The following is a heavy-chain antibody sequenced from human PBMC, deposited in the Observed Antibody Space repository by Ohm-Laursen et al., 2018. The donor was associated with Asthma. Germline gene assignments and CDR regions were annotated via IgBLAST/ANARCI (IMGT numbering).Heavy chain of an antibody. CDR3: ARIGPEWELPGREYSLHH. V-gene: IGHV3-21*01. CDR1: GFTFSSYG. Sequence: SLRLSCAASGFTFSSYGMHWVRQAPGKGLEWAASISTASSFIYYADSVRGRFTTSRDNARNSVYLQMNSLRAEDTALYYCARIGPEWELPGREYSLHHWGEGTLVTVSS. J-gene: IGHJ1*01. D-gene: IGHD1-26*01. CDR2: ISTASSFI.